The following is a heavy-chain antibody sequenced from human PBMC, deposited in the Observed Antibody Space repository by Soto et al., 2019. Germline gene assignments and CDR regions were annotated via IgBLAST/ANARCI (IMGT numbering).Heavy chain of an antibody. D-gene: IGHD2-2*01. CDR2: IYYSGST. V-gene: IGHV4-31*03. J-gene: IGHJ4*02. Sequence: SETLSLTCTVSGGSVSSGGYYWSWIRQHPGKGLEWIGYIYYSGSTYYNPSLKSRVTISVDTSKNQFSLKLSSVTAADTAVYYCARGRTSSPTPGDYWGQGTLVTVSS. CDR3: ARGRTSSPTPGDY. CDR1: GGSVSSGGYY.